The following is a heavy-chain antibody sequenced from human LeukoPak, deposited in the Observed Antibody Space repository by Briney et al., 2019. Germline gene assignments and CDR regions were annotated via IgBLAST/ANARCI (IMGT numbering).Heavy chain of an antibody. CDR1: GDSISSGDYY. V-gene: IGHV4-61*10. D-gene: IGHD6-13*01. CDR2: VYYSGST. CDR3: ARRVSSRRYGNVFDI. Sequence: SETLSLTCTVSGDSISSGDYYWSWIRQPAGKGLEWIGYVYYSGSTNYNPSLKSRVTISVDTSKNQFSLKLSSVTAADTAVYYCARRVSSRRYGNVFDIWGQGTMVTVSS. J-gene: IGHJ3*02.